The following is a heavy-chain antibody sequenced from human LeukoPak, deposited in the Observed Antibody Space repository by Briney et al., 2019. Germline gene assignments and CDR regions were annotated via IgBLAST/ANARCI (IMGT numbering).Heavy chain of an antibody. V-gene: IGHV3-9*01. CDR3: AKDIREVTGPGYFDY. CDR1: GFTFDDYA. D-gene: IGHD2-21*02. J-gene: IGHJ4*02. Sequence: GGSLRLSCAASGFTFDDYAMHWVRQAPGKGLEWVSGISWNNSSRDYADSVKGRFTISRDNAKNSLYLQMNSLRADDTALYYCAKDIREVTGPGYFDYWGQGTLVTVSS. CDR2: ISWNNSSR.